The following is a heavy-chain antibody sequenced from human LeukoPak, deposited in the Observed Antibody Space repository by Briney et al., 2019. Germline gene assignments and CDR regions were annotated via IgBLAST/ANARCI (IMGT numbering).Heavy chain of an antibody. D-gene: IGHD1-26*01. V-gene: IGHV5-51*01. Sequence: GESLKISCKGSGYNFNTSWIGWVRPMPGKGLEWMGIIYPADSDTRYSPSFQGQVTVSVDKSISTAYLQWSSLKASDTAMYYCARRGWASGYFEYWGQGTLVTVSS. CDR2: IYPADSDT. CDR3: ARRGWASGYFEY. J-gene: IGHJ4*02. CDR1: GYNFNTSW.